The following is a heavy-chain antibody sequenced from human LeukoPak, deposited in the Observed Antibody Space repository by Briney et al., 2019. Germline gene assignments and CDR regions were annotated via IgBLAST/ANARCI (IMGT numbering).Heavy chain of an antibody. CDR2: INPSGGST. Sequence: ASVKVSCKASGYTFTSYYMHWVRQAPGQGLEWMGIINPSGGSTSYAQKFQGRVTMTRDTSTSTVYMELSSLRSDDTPVYYCARSVLIAVAPDYWGQGTLVTVSS. D-gene: IGHD6-19*01. V-gene: IGHV1-46*01. CDR3: ARSVLIAVAPDY. CDR1: GYTFTSYY. J-gene: IGHJ4*02.